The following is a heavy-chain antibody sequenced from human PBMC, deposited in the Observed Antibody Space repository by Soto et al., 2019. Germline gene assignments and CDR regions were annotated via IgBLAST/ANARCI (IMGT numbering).Heavy chain of an antibody. Sequence: QDQLVQSGVEVKKPGASVKVSCKASGYSFTNYGITWVRQAPGQGFEWMGWISAYNGNTNYAQKFQGRVTMTTDACTSPAYLELRSLRSDDTAVYYCARDRGVAPPVAGNTHYYYYMDVWGKGTTVTVSS. D-gene: IGHD6-19*01. CDR2: ISAYNGNT. CDR3: ARDRGVAPPVAGNTHYYYYMDV. V-gene: IGHV1-18*01. CDR1: GYSFTNYG. J-gene: IGHJ6*03.